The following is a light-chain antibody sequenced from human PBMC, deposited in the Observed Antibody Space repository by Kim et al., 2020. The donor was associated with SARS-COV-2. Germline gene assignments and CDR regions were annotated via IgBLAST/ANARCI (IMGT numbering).Light chain of an antibody. CDR2: DAA. Sequence: TGEGATLSCWASHSIGISLAWYQQTRVQAPRLLIYDAAISATGIPDRFSGSGSGTDFTLTFGGLDPEDFGVYHCQQHSKWPPAPSFVGGTKVDIK. J-gene: IGKJ4*01. CDR3: QQHSKWPPAPS. CDR1: HSIGIS. V-gene: IGKV3-11*01.